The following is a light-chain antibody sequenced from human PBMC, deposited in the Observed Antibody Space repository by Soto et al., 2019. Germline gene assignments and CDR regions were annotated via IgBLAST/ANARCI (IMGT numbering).Light chain of an antibody. V-gene: IGKV1-6*01. Sequence: AIQMTQSPSSLSASVGDRVTITCRASQGIRSELGWYQLKPGKAPNLLIYTASSLQSGVPSRFSGSGSGTDFTLTISSLQPEDFATYYCIQDYNYPLTFGGGTKVEIK. J-gene: IGKJ4*01. CDR3: IQDYNYPLT. CDR2: TAS. CDR1: QGIRSE.